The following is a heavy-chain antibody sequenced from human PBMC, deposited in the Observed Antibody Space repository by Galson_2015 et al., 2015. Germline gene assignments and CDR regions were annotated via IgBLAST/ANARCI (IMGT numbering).Heavy chain of an antibody. J-gene: IGHJ4*02. Sequence: SVKVSCKASGYTFTSNYLHWVRQAPGQGLEWMGIINPSGGSTSYAQKFQGRVTMTRGTSTTTVYMELSSLRSDDTAVYYCARWSGTYYDYWGQGTLVTVSS. CDR3: ARWSGTYYDY. CDR2: INPSGGST. V-gene: IGHV1-46*01. D-gene: IGHD3-3*01. CDR1: GYTFTSNY.